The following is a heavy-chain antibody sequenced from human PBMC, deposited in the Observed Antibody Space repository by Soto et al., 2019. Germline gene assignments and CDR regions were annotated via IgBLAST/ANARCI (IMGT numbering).Heavy chain of an antibody. J-gene: IGHJ4*02. V-gene: IGHV3-7*04. D-gene: IGHD6-19*01. CDR2: IKTDGSDK. CDR1: GFTFSSYW. CDR3: VRGGWSVVY. Sequence: GGSLRLSCTAAGFTFSSYWMSWARQAPGKGLEWLANIKTDGSDKKYVDSVKGRFTISRDNAKNSLYLDMNSLTVEDTAVYYCVRGGWSVVYWGQGTQVTVSS.